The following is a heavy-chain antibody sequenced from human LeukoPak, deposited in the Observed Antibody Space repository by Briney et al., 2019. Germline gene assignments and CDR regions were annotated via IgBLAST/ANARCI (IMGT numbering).Heavy chain of an antibody. Sequence: GGSLRLSCAASGFSFRSYEMNWVRQAPGKGLEWVSDVSSGAGTIYYADSVKGRFTISRDDAKNSVYLQMNNPRVEDTAVYYCARDAADSNFLNWFDPWGQGTLVIVSS. CDR2: VSSGAGTI. D-gene: IGHD4-11*01. V-gene: IGHV3-48*03. J-gene: IGHJ5*02. CDR3: ARDAADSNFLNWFDP. CDR1: GFSFRSYE.